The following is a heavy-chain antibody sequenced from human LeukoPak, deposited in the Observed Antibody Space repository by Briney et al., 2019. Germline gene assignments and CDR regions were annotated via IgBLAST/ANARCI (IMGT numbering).Heavy chain of an antibody. J-gene: IGHJ4*02. V-gene: IGHV1-69*13. Sequence: SVKVSCKASGGTFSSYAISWVRQAPGQGLEWMGGIIPIFGTANYAQKFQGRVTITADEFTTTAYMELSSLRSEDTAIYYCAREYDSSGYYYYFDYWGQGTLVTVSS. CDR1: GGTFSSYA. CDR3: AREYDSSGYYYYFDY. D-gene: IGHD3-22*01. CDR2: IIPIFGTA.